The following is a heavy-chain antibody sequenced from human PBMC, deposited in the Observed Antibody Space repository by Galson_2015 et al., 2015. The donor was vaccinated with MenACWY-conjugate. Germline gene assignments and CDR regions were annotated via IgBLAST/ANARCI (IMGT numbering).Heavy chain of an antibody. Sequence: FLRLSCAASGFTFSRYTLNWVRQAPGKGLEWVSAISSSSSSVYYADSVMGRFTISRNNAKNSLFLQMDGLRAEDTAVYYCAIHSSSWYYHYLDVWGNGTTVTVSS. CDR1: GFTFSRYT. CDR3: AIHSSSWYYHYLDV. J-gene: IGHJ6*03. D-gene: IGHD6-13*01. V-gene: IGHV3-21*01. CDR2: ISSSSSSV.